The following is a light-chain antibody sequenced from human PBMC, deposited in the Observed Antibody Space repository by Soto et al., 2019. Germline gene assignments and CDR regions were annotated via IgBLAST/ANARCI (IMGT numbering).Light chain of an antibody. CDR1: SFNIGAGYD. Sequence: QSVLTQPPSVSGAPGQRVTISCTGSSFNIGAGYDVHWYQQLPGTAPKLLIYANSNRPSGVPDRFSGSKSGTSASLAITGLQAEDEADYYCQSYDNSLRVFGGGTKLTVL. CDR2: ANS. CDR3: QSYDNSLRV. J-gene: IGLJ2*01. V-gene: IGLV1-40*01.